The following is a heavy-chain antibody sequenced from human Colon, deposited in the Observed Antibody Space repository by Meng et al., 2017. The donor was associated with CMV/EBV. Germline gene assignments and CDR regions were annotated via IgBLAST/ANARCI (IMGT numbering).Heavy chain of an antibody. Sequence: GESLKISCEVSGFTFSNYGMSWVRQAPGKGLEWVSAISGSGGSTYYADSVKGRFTISRDNSKNTLYLQMNSLRAEDTAVYYCAKDRGVIVVVPAAIFDYWGQGTLVTVSS. D-gene: IGHD2-2*01. CDR3: AKDRGVIVVVPAAIFDY. V-gene: IGHV3-23*01. CDR2: ISGSGGST. CDR1: GFTFSNYG. J-gene: IGHJ4*02.